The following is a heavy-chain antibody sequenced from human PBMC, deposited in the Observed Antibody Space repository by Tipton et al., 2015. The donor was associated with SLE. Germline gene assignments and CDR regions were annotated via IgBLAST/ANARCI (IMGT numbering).Heavy chain of an antibody. V-gene: IGHV4-61*02. CDR2: IYTSGST. D-gene: IGHD6-13*01. Sequence: TLSLTCTVSGGSLSSGSYYLSWIRQPAGKGLEWIGRIYTSGSTNYNPSLKSRVTISVDTSKNQFSLKLSSVTAADTAVYYCASGIAAAGTFDYWGQGTLVTVSS. CDR3: ASGIAAAGTFDY. CDR1: GGSLSSGSYY. J-gene: IGHJ4*02.